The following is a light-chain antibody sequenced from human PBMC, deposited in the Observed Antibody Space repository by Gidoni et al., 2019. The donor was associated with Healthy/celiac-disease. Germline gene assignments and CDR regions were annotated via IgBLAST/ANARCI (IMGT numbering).Light chain of an antibody. CDR1: QSVSSSY. V-gene: IGKV3-20*01. Sequence: ELVLTQSPGTLSLSPGEGATLSCRASQSVSSSYLAWYQQKPGQAPRLLIYGASSRATGIPDRFSGSGSGTDFTLTISRLEPEDFAVYYCQQYGSSPPLTFGGGTKVEIK. J-gene: IGKJ4*01. CDR2: GAS. CDR3: QQYGSSPPLT.